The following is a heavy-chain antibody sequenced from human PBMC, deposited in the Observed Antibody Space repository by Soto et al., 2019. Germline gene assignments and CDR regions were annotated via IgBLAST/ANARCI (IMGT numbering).Heavy chain of an antibody. J-gene: IGHJ6*02. V-gene: IGHV1-18*01. CDR1: GYTFTSYG. Sequence: QVQLVQSGAEVKKPGASVKVSCKASGYTFTSYGISWVRQAPGQGLEWMGWISAYNGNTNYAQKLQGRVTMTTDTSTSTAYMELRSMRSDDTAVYYCARDNPEWELPNYYGMDVWGQGTTVTVSS. CDR2: ISAYNGNT. D-gene: IGHD1-26*01. CDR3: ARDNPEWELPNYYGMDV.